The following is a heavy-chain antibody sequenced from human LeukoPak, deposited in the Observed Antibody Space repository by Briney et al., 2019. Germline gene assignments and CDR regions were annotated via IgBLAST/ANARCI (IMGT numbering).Heavy chain of an antibody. CDR1: GFTFSSYA. D-gene: IGHD1-26*01. CDR3: ARDRYSGSYSDY. CDR2: INSDGSST. J-gene: IGHJ4*02. V-gene: IGHV3-74*01. Sequence: PGGSLRLSCAASGFTFSSYAMSWVRQAPGKGLVWVSRINSDGSSTSYADSAKGRFTISRDNAKNTLYLQMNSLRAEDTAVYYCARDRYSGSYSDYWGQGTLVTVSS.